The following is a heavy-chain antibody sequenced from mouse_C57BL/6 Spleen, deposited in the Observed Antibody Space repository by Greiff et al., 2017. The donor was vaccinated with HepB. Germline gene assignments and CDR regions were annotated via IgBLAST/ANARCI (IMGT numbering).Heavy chain of an antibody. V-gene: IGHV1-76*01. Sequence: QVQLQQSGAELVRPGASVKLSCKASGYTFTDYYINWVKQRPGQGLEWIARIYPGSGNTYYNEKFKGKATLTAEKSSSTAYMQLSSLTSEDSAVYFCARGGVYLDYWGQGTTLTVSS. CDR1: GYTFTDYY. CDR3: ARGGVYLDY. D-gene: IGHD2-3*01. J-gene: IGHJ2*01. CDR2: IYPGSGNT.